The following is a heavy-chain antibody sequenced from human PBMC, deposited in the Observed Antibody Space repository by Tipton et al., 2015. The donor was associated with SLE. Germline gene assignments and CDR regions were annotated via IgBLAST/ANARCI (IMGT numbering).Heavy chain of an antibody. CDR3: ARAGSAFDI. CDR1: GGSISSYY. V-gene: IGHV4-39*07. J-gene: IGHJ3*02. Sequence: LRLSCTVSGGSISSYYWGWIRQPPGRGLEWIGSIYYSGSTYYNPSLKSRVTISADTTKNQFSLKLSSVTAADTAVYYCARAGSAFDIWGQGTMVTVSS. D-gene: IGHD1-26*01. CDR2: IYYSGST.